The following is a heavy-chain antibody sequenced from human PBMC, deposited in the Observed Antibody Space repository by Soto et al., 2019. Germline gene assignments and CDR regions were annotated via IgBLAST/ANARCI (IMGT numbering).Heavy chain of an antibody. CDR1: GGSFSGYY. CDR3: ARGLGGEAGYYGSGTNYGMDV. D-gene: IGHD3-10*01. V-gene: IGHV4-34*01. Sequence: SSETLSLTCAVYGGSFSGYYWSWIRQPPGKGLEWIGEINHSGSTNYNPSLKSRVTISVDTSKNQFSLKLSSVTAADTAVYYCARGLGGEAGYYGSGTNYGMDVWGQGTTVT. CDR2: INHSGST. J-gene: IGHJ6*02.